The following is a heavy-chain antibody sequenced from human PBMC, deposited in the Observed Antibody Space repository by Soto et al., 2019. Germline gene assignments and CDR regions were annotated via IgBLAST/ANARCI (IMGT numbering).Heavy chain of an antibody. V-gene: IGHV3-48*02. J-gene: IGHJ3*02. D-gene: IGHD3-9*01. CDR3: VRDRDWAFDI. CDR1: GYALRDYS. Sequence: GGSLRLSXAASGYALRDYSMNWVRQAPGKGLEWVSYTGTRRKYTFYADSVRGRFTISRDDARNSVYLQLNSLRDEDTAVYYCVRDRDWAFDIWGQGTMVTVSS. CDR2: TGTRRKYT.